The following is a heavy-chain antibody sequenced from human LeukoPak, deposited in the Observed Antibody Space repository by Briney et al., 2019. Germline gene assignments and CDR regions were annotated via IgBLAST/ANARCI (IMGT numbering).Heavy chain of an antibody. CDR3: ARDRDPSSPFDAFDI. D-gene: IGHD3-10*01. J-gene: IGHJ3*02. Sequence: ASVKVSCKASGYTFTDFYMHWVRQAPGQGLEWMGWINPNSGGTNYAQNVQGRVTMTRDTSISTAYMEVSRLRSDDTAVYYCARDRDPSSPFDAFDIWGQGTMVTVSS. V-gene: IGHV1-2*02. CDR1: GYTFTDFY. CDR2: INPNSGGT.